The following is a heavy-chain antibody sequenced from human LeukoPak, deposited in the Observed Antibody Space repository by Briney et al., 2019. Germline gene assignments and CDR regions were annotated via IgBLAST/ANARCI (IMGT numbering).Heavy chain of an antibody. Sequence: SETLSLTCSVSGGSISSYFWSWIRQPPGKGLEWIGFISYTGSTNYNPSLKSRVIISLDTSKNQFSLILRSVTAADTAVYYCARQERYYGSGSYTYFQHWGQGTLVTVSS. CDR1: GGSISSYF. V-gene: IGHV4-59*08. J-gene: IGHJ1*01. D-gene: IGHD3-10*01. CDR2: ISYTGST. CDR3: ARQERYYGSGSYTYFQH.